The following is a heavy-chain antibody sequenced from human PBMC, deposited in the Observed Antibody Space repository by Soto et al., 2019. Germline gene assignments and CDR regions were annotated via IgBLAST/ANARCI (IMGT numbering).Heavy chain of an antibody. D-gene: IGHD3-3*01. CDR2: ISGSGGST. V-gene: IGHV3-23*01. Sequence: GGSLRLSCAASGFTFSSYAMGWVRQAPGKGLEWVSAISGSGGSTYYADSVKGRFTISRDNSKNTLYLQMNSLRAEDTAVYYCAKDLRFLEFFPDYWGQGTLVTVSS. J-gene: IGHJ4*02. CDR3: AKDLRFLEFFPDY. CDR1: GFTFSSYA.